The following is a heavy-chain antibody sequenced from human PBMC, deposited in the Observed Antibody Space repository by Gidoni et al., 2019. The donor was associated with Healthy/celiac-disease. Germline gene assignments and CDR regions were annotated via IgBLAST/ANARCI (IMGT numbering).Heavy chain of an antibody. CDR1: GYTFTSYY. V-gene: IGHV1-46*01. D-gene: IGHD3-3*01. CDR3: ARAGITIFGVVNNWFDP. CDR2: INPSGGST. J-gene: IGHJ5*02. Sequence: QVQLVQSGAEEKKSGASVKVSCKASGYTFTSYYMHWVRQAPGQGLEWMEIINPSGGSTSYAQKCQGRVTMTRDTSTSTVYMELSSLRSEDTAVYYCARAGITIFGVVNNWFDPWGQGTLVTVSS.